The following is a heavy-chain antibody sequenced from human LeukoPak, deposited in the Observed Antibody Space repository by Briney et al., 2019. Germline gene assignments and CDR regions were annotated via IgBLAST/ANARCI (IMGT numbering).Heavy chain of an antibody. CDR3: ARGRIYCSSTSCFNWFDP. CDR2: MNPNSGNT. Sequence: ASVKVSCKASGYTFTSYDINWVRQATGQGLEWMGWMNPNSGNTGYAQKFQGRVTMTRNTSISTAYMELSSLRSEDTAVYYCARGRIYCSSTSCFNWFDPWGQGTLVTVYS. J-gene: IGHJ5*02. D-gene: IGHD2-2*01. CDR1: GYTFTSYD. V-gene: IGHV1-8*01.